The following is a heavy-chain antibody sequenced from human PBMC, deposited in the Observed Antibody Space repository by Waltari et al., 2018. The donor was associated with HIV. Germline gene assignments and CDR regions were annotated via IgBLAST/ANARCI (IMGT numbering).Heavy chain of an antibody. V-gene: IGHV3-49*04. J-gene: IGHJ3*02. Sequence: EVQLVESGGGLVQPGRSLRLSCTASGFTFGDYAMSWVRQAPGKGLEWVGFIRSKAYGGTTEYAASVKGRFTISRDDSKSIAYLQMNSLKTEDTAVYYCIRANSSWYNSGAFDIWGQGTMVTVSS. CDR3: IRANSSWYNSGAFDI. D-gene: IGHD6-13*01. CDR2: IRSKAYGGTT. CDR1: GFTFGDYA.